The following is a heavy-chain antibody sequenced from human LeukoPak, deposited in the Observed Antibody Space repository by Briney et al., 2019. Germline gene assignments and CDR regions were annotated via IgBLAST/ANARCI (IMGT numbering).Heavy chain of an antibody. J-gene: IGHJ4*02. CDR2: LYYSGST. V-gene: IGHV4-39*01. CDR1: GGSVSSTEFS. D-gene: IGHD3-9*01. CDR3: ARLRKGRYFDYIFDY. Sequence: SETLSLTCTVSGGSVSSTEFSWGWIRQPPGKGLQWVGNLYYSGSTSYHPSLNSRVTMSVDTSKNQFSLKMTSVTAADTAVYYCARLRKGRYFDYIFDYWGQASLVTAYS.